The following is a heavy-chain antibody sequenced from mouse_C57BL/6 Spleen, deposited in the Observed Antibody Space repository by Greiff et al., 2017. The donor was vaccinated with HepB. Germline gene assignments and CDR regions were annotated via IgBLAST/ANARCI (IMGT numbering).Heavy chain of an antibody. CDR1: GFNIKDYY. V-gene: IGHV14-1*01. CDR3: TRLYYYGSSPWYFDV. CDR2: IDPEDGDT. J-gene: IGHJ1*03. Sequence: VQLQQSGAELVRPGASVKLSCTASGFNIKDYYMHWVKQRPEQGLEWIGRIDPEDGDTEYAPKFQGKATMTADTSSNPAYLQISSLTSEDTAVYYCTRLYYYGSSPWYFDVWGTGTTVTVSS. D-gene: IGHD1-1*01.